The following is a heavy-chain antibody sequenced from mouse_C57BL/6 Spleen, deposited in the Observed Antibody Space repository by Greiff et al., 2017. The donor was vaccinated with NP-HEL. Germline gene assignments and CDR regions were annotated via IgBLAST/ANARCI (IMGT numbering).Heavy chain of an antibody. J-gene: IGHJ1*03. D-gene: IGHD1-1*01. CDR1: GYTFTSYW. CDR2: IYPSDSET. Sequence: QVQLKQPGAELVRPGSSVKLSCKASGYTFTSYWMDWVKQRPGQGLEWIGNIYPSDSETHYNQKFKDKATLTVDKSSSTAYMQRSSLTSEDSAVYYCALYGSSPWYFDVWGTGTTVTVSS. V-gene: IGHV1-61*01. CDR3: ALYGSSPWYFDV.